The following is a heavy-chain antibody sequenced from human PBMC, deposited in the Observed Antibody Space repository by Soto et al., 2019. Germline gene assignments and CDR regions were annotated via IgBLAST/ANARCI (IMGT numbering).Heavy chain of an antibody. CDR3: ARLPALAVTTKAFAFDI. CDR1: GYSIISYW. CDR2: IYPGDSDT. V-gene: IGHV5-51*01. J-gene: IGHJ3*02. Sequence: GVSMKISCQGAGYSIISYWIGWVSKMPGKGLEWMGIIYPGDSDTRYSPSFQGQVTISADKSISTAYLQWSSLKASDTAMYYCARLPALAVTTKAFAFDIWGQGTMVTVSS. D-gene: IGHD4-17*01.